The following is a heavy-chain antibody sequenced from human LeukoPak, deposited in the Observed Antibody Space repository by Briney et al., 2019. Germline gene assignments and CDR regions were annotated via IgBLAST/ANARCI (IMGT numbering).Heavy chain of an antibody. V-gene: IGHV3-23*01. CDR2: ISGSGGST. J-gene: IGHJ6*03. Sequence: GGSLRLSCAASGFTFSSYAMSWVRQAPGKGLEWVSAISGSGGSTYYADSVEGRFTISRDNSKNTLYLQMNSLRAEDTAVYYCAKLSGYDPYYYYYMDVWGKGTTVTVSS. CDR3: AKLSGYDPYYYYYMDV. D-gene: IGHD5-12*01. CDR1: GFTFSSYA.